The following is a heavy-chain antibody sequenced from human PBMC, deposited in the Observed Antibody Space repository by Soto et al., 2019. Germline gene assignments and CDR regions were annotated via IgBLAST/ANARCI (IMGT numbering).Heavy chain of an antibody. Sequence: QVQLQESGPGLVKPSETLSLTCTVSGGSISSYYWSWIRQPPGKGLEWIGYIYYSGSTNYNPSLKSRVTISVDTSKNQFSLKLSSVTAADTAVYYCVRLIAARVSWFDPWGQGTLVTVSS. J-gene: IGHJ5*02. CDR2: IYYSGST. CDR3: VRLIAARVSWFDP. CDR1: GGSISSYY. V-gene: IGHV4-59*01. D-gene: IGHD6-6*01.